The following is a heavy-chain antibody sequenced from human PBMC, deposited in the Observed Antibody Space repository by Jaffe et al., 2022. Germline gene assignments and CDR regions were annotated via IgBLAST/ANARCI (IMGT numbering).Heavy chain of an antibody. J-gene: IGHJ4*02. Sequence: QVQLVQSGAEVKKPGSSVKVSCKASGGTFSSYAISWVRQAPGQGLEWMGGIIPIFGTANYAQKFQGRVTITTDESTSTAYMELSSLRSEDTAVYYCASLLNPRYCSSTSCYLDYWGQGTLVTVSS. CDR1: GGTFSSYA. V-gene: IGHV1-69*05. CDR3: ASLLNPRYCSSTSCYLDY. D-gene: IGHD2-2*01. CDR2: IIPIFGTA.